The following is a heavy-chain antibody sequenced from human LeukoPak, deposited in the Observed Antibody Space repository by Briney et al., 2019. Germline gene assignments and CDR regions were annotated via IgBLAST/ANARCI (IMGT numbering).Heavy chain of an antibody. J-gene: IGHJ2*01. Sequence: SETLSLTCTVSGGSISSHYWNWIRQPPGKGLEWIGYIYYSGSTNYNPSLKSRVTISVDTSKNQFSLKLSSVTAADTAVYYCARETSYYGSGLPFDLWGRGSLVTVSS. CDR3: ARETSYYGSGLPFDL. CDR1: GGSISSHY. D-gene: IGHD3-10*01. CDR2: IYYSGST. V-gene: IGHV4-59*11.